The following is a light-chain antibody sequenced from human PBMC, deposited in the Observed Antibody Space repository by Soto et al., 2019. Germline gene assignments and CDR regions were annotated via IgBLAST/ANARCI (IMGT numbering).Light chain of an antibody. CDR1: SSNIGSNT. V-gene: IGLV1-44*01. CDR3: AAWDDSLNGYV. CDR2: ANN. J-gene: IGLJ1*01. Sequence: QSVLTQPPSASGTPGQRVTISCSGSSSNIGSNTVNWYQQLPGTAPKLLIHANNQRPSGVPDRFSGSKSGTSASLAISWLQSEKPDYYCAAWDDSLNGYVFGTGTKVTVL.